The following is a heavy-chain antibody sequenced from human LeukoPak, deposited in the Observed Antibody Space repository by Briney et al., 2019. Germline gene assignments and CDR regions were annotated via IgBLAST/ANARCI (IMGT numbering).Heavy chain of an antibody. Sequence: SLKVSCKASGYTFTSYAMYWMRQAPEPRPEWLGWINAGNGNTKYSQKFQGRVTITRDTSASTAYVELGSLRFEDTAVYYCARVGSSWRDFDYWGQGTLVTVSS. CDR3: ARVGSSWRDFDY. V-gene: IGHV1-3*01. J-gene: IGHJ4*02. CDR2: INAGNGNT. D-gene: IGHD6-13*01. CDR1: GYTFTSYA.